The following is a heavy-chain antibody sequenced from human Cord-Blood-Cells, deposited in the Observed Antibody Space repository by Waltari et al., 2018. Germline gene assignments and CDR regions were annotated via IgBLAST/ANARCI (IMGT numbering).Heavy chain of an antibody. V-gene: IGHV1-69*12. CDR2: IIPIFGTA. Sequence: QVQLVQSGAEVKKPGSSLTVSCKASGGTLSRHAISWVRQAPGQGLEWMGGIIPIFGTANYAQKFQGRVTITADESTSTAYMELSSLRSEDTAVYYCARDDSSSSYYYGMDVWGQGTTVTVSS. J-gene: IGHJ6*02. CDR1: GGTLSRHA. CDR3: ARDDSSSSYYYGMDV. D-gene: IGHD6-6*01.